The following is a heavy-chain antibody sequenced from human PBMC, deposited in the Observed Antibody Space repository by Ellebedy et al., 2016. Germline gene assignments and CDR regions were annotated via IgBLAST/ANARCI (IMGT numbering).Heavy chain of an antibody. J-gene: IGHJ3*02. Sequence: SLKISXAASGFTFDDYAMHWVRQAPGKGLEWVSGISWNSGSIGYADSVKGRFTISRDNAKNSLYLQMNSLRAEDTAVYYCARSPAYYYDSSGYRPHEEDAFDIWGQGTMVTVSS. V-gene: IGHV3-9*01. D-gene: IGHD3-22*01. CDR2: ISWNSGSI. CDR1: GFTFDDYA. CDR3: ARSPAYYYDSSGYRPHEEDAFDI.